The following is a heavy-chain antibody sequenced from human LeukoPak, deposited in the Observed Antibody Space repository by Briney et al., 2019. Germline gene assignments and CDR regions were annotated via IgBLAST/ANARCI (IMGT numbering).Heavy chain of an antibody. D-gene: IGHD2-2*01. V-gene: IGHV1-2*02. CDR2: IKHNSGAT. CDR3: AREPGLYCSSTSCP. J-gene: IGHJ3*01. CDR1: GYSFTEYY. Sequence: ASVKVSCTASGYSFTEYYMDWGRQRPGPGLEWKGWIKHNSGATNDAQKFEGRVTMTRDTSISTAYMELSRLRSDDRAVYYCAREPGLYCSSTSCPWGQGTKVTVAT.